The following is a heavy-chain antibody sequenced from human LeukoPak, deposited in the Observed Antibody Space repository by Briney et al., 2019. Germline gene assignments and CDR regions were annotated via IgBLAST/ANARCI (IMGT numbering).Heavy chain of an antibody. CDR2: IYYSGST. CDR1: GGSISSYY. V-gene: IGHV4-59*01. Sequence: SETLSLTCTVSGGSISSYYWSWIRQPPGKGLEWIGYIYYSGSTNYNPSLKSRVTISVDTSKNQFSLKLSSVTAADTAVYYCARDLVALGFDYWGQGTLVTVSS. D-gene: IGHD3-16*01. CDR3: ARDLVALGFDY. J-gene: IGHJ4*02.